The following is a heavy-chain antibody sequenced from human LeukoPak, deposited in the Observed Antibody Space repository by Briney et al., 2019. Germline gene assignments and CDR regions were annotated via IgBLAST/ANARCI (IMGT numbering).Heavy chain of an antibody. D-gene: IGHD3-16*01. Sequence: PSETLSLTCAVYGGSFSDCYWTWLRQSPGKGLEWIGEINHSGRTNYNPSLKSRVTILVDTSKNQFSLRLTSVTAADTAVYYCARSPPPGATAYGVVDYWGQGTLVIVSS. CDR2: INHSGRT. CDR1: GGSFSDCY. V-gene: IGHV4-34*01. J-gene: IGHJ4*02. CDR3: ARSPPPGATAYGVVDY.